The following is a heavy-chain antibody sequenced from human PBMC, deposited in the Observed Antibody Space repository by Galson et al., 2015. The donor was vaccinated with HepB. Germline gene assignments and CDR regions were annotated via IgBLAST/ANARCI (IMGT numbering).Heavy chain of an antibody. J-gene: IGHJ6*03. CDR3: ARDQHGITIFGVVKYYYMDV. D-gene: IGHD3-3*01. V-gene: IGHV1-69*13. Sequence: SVKVSCKASGGTFSSYTISWVRQAPGQGLEWMGGIIPIFGTANYAQKFQGRVTITADESTSTAYMELSSLRSEDTAVYYCARDQHGITIFGVVKYYYMDVWGKGTTVTVSS. CDR2: IIPIFGTA. CDR1: GGTFSSYT.